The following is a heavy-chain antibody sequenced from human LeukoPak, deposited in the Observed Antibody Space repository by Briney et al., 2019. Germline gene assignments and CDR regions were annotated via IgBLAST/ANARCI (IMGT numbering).Heavy chain of an antibody. J-gene: IGHJ4*02. CDR1: GYSFTSHW. V-gene: IGHV5-51*01. Sequence: GESLKISCKGSGYSFTSHWIGWVRQMPGKGLEWMGIISPGDSDTGYSPSFQGQVTVSADRSISTAYLQWSSLKASDTAMYYCARPLCSGGSCYIDYWGQGTLVTVSS. CDR3: ARPLCSGGSCYIDY. CDR2: ISPGDSDT. D-gene: IGHD2-15*01.